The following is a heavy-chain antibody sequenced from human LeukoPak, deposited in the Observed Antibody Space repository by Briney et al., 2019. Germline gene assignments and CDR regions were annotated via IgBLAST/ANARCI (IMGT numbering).Heavy chain of an antibody. CDR1: DDSITMYY. V-gene: IGHV4-59*01. D-gene: IGHD1-1*01. Sequence: SETLSLTCTVSDDSITMYYWTWIRQPPGKGLEWIGYVDHTGSTNFNPSLNGRVSISRDTTKNLFSLRLRSVTAADTAVYFCARGRVSSSTWYSTYYYYFYMDVWGRGTTVTVSS. CDR3: ARGRVSSSTWYSTYYYYFYMDV. J-gene: IGHJ6*03. CDR2: VDHTGST.